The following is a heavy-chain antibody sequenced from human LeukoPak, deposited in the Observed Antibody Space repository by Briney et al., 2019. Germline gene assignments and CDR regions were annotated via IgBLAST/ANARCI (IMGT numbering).Heavy chain of an antibody. CDR3: ARTGPVRIAFDI. D-gene: IGHD1-14*01. J-gene: IGHJ3*02. V-gene: IGHV4-34*01. CDR2: INHSGST. CDR1: GGSFSGYY. Sequence: SETLSLTCAVYGGSFSGYYWSWIRQPPGXXLEWIGEINHSGSTNYNPSLKSRVTISVDTSKNQFSLKLSSVTAADTAVYYCARTGPVRIAFDIWGQGTMVTVSS.